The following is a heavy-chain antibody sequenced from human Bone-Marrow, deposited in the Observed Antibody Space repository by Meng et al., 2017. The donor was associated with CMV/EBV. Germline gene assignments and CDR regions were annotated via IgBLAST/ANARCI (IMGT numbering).Heavy chain of an antibody. CDR2: INPNSGDT. CDR1: GYTFTGYY. Sequence: ASVKVSCKASGYTFTGYYMHWVRQAPGQGLEWMGWINPNSGDTNYAQKFQGRVTMTRDTSITTTYMELSRLRSDDTAVYYCARSGYYYGLDVWGQGTTVTVYS. CDR3: ARSGYYYGLDV. J-gene: IGHJ6*02. V-gene: IGHV1-2*02.